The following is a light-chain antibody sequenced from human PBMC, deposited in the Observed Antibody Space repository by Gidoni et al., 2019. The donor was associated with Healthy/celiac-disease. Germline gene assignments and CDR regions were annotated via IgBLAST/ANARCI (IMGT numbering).Light chain of an antibody. CDR3: AAWDDSLSGRV. Sequence: QSVLTQPPPASGTPGQRVTISCSGSSSNLGSNYVYWYQQLPGTAPKLLIYRNNQRPSGVPDRFSGSKSGTSASLAISGLRSEDEADYYCAAWDDSLSGRVFGGGTKLTVL. CDR1: SSNLGSNY. CDR2: RNN. V-gene: IGLV1-47*01. J-gene: IGLJ2*01.